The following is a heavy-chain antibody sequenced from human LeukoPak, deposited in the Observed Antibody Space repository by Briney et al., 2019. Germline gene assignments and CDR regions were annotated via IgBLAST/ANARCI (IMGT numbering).Heavy chain of an antibody. J-gene: IGHJ3*02. CDR3: ARETNAFDI. V-gene: IGHV3-66*02. Sequence: GGSLRLSCAASGFTVSSNYMSWVRQAPGKGLEWVSVIYSGGSTYYADSVKGRFSISRDNSKNTLYLPMNSLRPEDTAVYYCARETNAFDIWGQGTMVTVSS. CDR2: IYSGGST. CDR1: GFTVSSNY.